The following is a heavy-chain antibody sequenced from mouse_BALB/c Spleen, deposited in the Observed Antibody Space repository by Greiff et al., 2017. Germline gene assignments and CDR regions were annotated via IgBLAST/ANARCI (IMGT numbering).Heavy chain of an antibody. J-gene: IGHJ4*01. Sequence: VQLQQSGAELVRPGSSVKISCKASGYAFSSYWMNWVKQRPGQGLEWIGQIYPGDGDTNYNQKFKDKATLTVDKSSSTAYMQLSSPTSEDSAVYYCTRDDGYYGSYYAMDYWGQGTSVTVSS. V-gene: IGHV1-80*01. CDR2: IYPGDGDT. CDR1: GYAFSSYW. D-gene: IGHD2-3*01. CDR3: TRDDGYYGSYYAMDY.